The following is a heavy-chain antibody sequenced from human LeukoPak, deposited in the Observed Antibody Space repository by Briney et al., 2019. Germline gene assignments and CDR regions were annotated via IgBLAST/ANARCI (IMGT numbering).Heavy chain of an antibody. V-gene: IGHV1-2*02. Sequence: VASVKVSCKASGYTFTGYYMHWVRQAPGQGLEWMGWINPNSGGTNYAQKFQGRVTMTRDTSISTAYMELSRLRSDDTAVYYCARVSHHIVGACFDYWGQGTLVTVSS. J-gene: IGHJ4*02. CDR3: ARVSHHIVGACFDY. D-gene: IGHD1-26*01. CDR1: GYTFTGYY. CDR2: INPNSGGT.